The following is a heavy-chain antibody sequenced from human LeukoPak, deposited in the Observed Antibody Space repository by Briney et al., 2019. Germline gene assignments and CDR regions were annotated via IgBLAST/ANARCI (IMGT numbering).Heavy chain of an antibody. J-gene: IGHJ5*02. CDR3: ARGGLGYCSSTSCSPRDWFDP. Sequence: PGGSLRLSCAASGFTFSSYAMHWVRQAPGKGLEWVAVISYDGSNKYYADSVKGRFTISRDNSKNTLYLQMNSLRAEDTAVYYCARGGLGYCSSTSCSPRDWFDPWGQGTLVTVSS. CDR1: GFTFSSYA. D-gene: IGHD2-2*01. CDR2: ISYDGSNK. V-gene: IGHV3-30*07.